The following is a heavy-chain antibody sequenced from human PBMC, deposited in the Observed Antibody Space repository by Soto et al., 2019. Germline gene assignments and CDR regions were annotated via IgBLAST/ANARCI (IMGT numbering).Heavy chain of an antibody. CDR1: GLPFSVYA. Sequence: EVQLLDSAGGLVHPGGSLRLACAASGLPFSVYAMSWVRQAQGKGPRWVSSFDGSGHNTNHADFVKGRFTISRDNSKNTVWLQMYSLRADDTAVYYCAKNFLGGAYHEGYFDSWGQGTRVTVSS. J-gene: IGHJ4*02. D-gene: IGHD3-10*01. CDR3: AKNFLGGAYHEGYFDS. V-gene: IGHV3-23*01. CDR2: FDGSGHNT.